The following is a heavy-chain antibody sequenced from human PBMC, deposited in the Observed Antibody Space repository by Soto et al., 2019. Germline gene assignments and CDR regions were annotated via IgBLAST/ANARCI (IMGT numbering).Heavy chain of an antibody. V-gene: IGHV1-8*01. D-gene: IGHD3-16*01. Sequence: QVQLVQSGAEVKKPGASVKVSCKASGYTFTSYDINWVRQATGQGLEWMGWMNPNSGNTAYAQKLQGRVMLTRNTSIRTAYRERSRLISEDTAVYDCARLNQDYAVAWGQGTLGTVSS. CDR3: ARLNQDYAVA. CDR2: MNPNSGNT. J-gene: IGHJ4*02. CDR1: GYTFTSYD.